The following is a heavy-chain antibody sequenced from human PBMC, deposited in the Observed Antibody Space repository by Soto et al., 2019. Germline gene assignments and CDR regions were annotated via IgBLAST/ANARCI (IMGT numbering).Heavy chain of an antibody. CDR1: GYSFPSFW. CDR3: ARTTAYGDYSYDY. CDR2: IQPGDSDT. D-gene: IGHD4-17*01. Sequence: GESLKISCKGSGYSFPSFWIGWVRQMHGKGLEWMGIIQPGDSDTRYSPSFQGQATISADTSISTAYLQWSSLKASDTAMYYCARTTAYGDYSYDYWGLGTLVTSPQ. V-gene: IGHV5-51*01. J-gene: IGHJ4*02.